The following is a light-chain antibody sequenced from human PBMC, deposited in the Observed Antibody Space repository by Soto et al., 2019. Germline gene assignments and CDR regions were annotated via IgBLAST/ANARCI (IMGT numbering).Light chain of an antibody. J-gene: IGKJ4*01. CDR1: QYISSY. CDR3: QQLKSYPLS. Sequence: DIQLTQSPSFLSASVEDRVTSTSRTSQYISSYLAWYQQKPGKAPHLLISAASTLQSGVPSRFIGSGSGTEFTLTISSLQPEDFATYYCQQLKSYPLSFGGGTKVEI. CDR2: AAS. V-gene: IGKV1-9*01.